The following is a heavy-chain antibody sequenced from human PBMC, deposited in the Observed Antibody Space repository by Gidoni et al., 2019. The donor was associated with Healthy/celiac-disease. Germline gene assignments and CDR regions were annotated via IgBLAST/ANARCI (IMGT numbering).Heavy chain of an antibody. Sequence: VQLAESGGGVLQPGGPLRLSCAASGFPVSSNYMSWVRQAPGKGREWVSVIYSSGSTNYADSVKGRFTISRDNSKNTLYLQMNSLRAEDTAVYYCAREAKQPALDYWGQGTLVTVSS. D-gene: IGHD5-18*01. CDR3: AREAKQPALDY. J-gene: IGHJ4*02. CDR2: IYSSGST. CDR1: GFPVSSNY. V-gene: IGHV3-53*01.